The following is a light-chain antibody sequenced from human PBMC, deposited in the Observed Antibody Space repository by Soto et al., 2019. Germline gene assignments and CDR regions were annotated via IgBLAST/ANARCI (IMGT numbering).Light chain of an antibody. J-gene: IGKJ1*01. CDR3: QQSYSTPGT. CDR2: AAS. V-gene: IGKV1-39*01. CDR1: QAISNY. Sequence: DIQMTQSPSSLSASVGDRVTITCRASQAISNYLAWYQQKPGKAPKLLIYAASSLQSGVPSRFSGSGAGTHFTLTISSLQSEDFTTYYCQQSYSTPGTFGQGTKVDI.